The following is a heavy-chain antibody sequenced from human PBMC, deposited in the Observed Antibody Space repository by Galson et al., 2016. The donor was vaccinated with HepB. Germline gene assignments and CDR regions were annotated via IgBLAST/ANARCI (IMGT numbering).Heavy chain of an antibody. D-gene: IGHD5-24*01. Sequence: SLRLSCAASGFIFSKFWLSWVRQAPGKGLEWVANIKAAGTGTYYVDSVKGRFTISRDNVKNSLFLQMKNLRDGDTAVYFCAEMPTVDWWGQGTLVTVSS. CDR2: IKAAGTGT. J-gene: IGHJ4*01. CDR3: AEMPTVDW. V-gene: IGHV3-7*03. CDR1: GFIFSKFW.